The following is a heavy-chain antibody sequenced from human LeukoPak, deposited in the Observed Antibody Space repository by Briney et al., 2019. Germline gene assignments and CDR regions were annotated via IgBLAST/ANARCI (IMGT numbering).Heavy chain of an antibody. CDR3: ARVPAAGTGYDY. Sequence: ASETLSLTCTVSGGSINSGNYYWSWIRQPAGKGLEWIGRIYTSGSTNYNPSLKSRVTISVDTSKNQFSLKLSSVTAADTAVYYCARVPAAGTGYDYWGQGTLVTVSS. D-gene: IGHD6-13*01. CDR1: GGSINSGNYY. CDR2: IYTSGST. J-gene: IGHJ4*02. V-gene: IGHV4-61*02.